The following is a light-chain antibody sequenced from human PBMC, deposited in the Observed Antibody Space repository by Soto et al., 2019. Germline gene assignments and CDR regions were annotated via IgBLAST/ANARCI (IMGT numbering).Light chain of an antibody. J-gene: IGKJ5*01. CDR2: DTS. Sequence: EIVLTQSPATLSLSPGERATLSCRASQTVGSYLAWFRQTPGQAPRLLIYDTSIRATGIPARFSGSGSETDFTLTIARLEPEDFAVYYCQQYGSSPRTFGQGTRLEIK. CDR1: QTVGSY. CDR3: QQYGSSPRT. V-gene: IGKV3-20*01.